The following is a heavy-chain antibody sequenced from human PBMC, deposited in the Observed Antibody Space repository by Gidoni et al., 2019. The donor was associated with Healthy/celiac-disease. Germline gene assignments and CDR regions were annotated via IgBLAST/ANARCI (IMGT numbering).Heavy chain of an antibody. CDR1: GGSISSGGYY. D-gene: IGHD3-3*01. V-gene: IGHV4-31*03. CDR2: IYYSGST. CDR3: ARGYNDFLSGYPEDYFDY. J-gene: IGHJ4*02. Sequence: QVQLQESGPGLVKPSQTLSLTCTVSGGSISSGGYYWSWIRQHPGKGLECIGYIYYSGSTYYNPSLQSRVTISGDTSKNQFSLKLSSLTAADTAVYYCARGYNDFLSGYPEDYFDYWGQGTLVTVSS.